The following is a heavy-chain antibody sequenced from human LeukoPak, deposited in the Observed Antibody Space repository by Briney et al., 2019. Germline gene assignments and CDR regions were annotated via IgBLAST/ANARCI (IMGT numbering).Heavy chain of an antibody. D-gene: IGHD5-18*01. CDR3: TRDGLHTAHFDY. CDR2: VSDSRDV. Sequence: GGSLRLSCAASGFTFSTYTMNWVRQAPGRGLEWVSTVSDSRDVHYSDSVKGRFTISRDNARNSLYLQMNSLRDEDTAVYYCTRDGLHTAHFDYWGQGTLVTVSS. CDR1: GFTFSTYT. J-gene: IGHJ4*02. V-gene: IGHV3-48*02.